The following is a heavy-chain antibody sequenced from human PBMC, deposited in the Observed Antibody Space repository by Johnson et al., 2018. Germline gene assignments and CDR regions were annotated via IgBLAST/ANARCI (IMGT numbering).Heavy chain of an antibody. J-gene: IGHJ3*02. CDR1: GLTFSGHS. V-gene: IGHV3-23*04. D-gene: IGHD3-16*01. Sequence: EVQLVESGGGLVQPGGSLRLSCAASGLTFSGHSMSWVRQAPGKGLEWVSGISGSGGSAFYAESVKGRFTISRDNSKNTLSVEMNSLRVEDTAVYYCAGHYYDYTAGLHWADAFDIWGRGTMVTVSS. CDR3: AGHYYDYTAGLHWADAFDI. CDR2: ISGSGGSA.